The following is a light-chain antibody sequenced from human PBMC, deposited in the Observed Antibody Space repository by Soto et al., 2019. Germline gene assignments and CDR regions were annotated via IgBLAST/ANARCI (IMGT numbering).Light chain of an antibody. Sequence: EIVLTQSPGTLSLSPGERATLSCRASQSVSSSYLAWYQQKPGQAPRLLIFGASTRATGIPARFSGSGSGTEFTLTISSLQSEDFAVYYCQQYNNWPRTLGQGTKVDIK. CDR3: QQYNNWPRT. V-gene: IGKV3-15*01. CDR2: GAS. J-gene: IGKJ1*01. CDR1: QSVSSSY.